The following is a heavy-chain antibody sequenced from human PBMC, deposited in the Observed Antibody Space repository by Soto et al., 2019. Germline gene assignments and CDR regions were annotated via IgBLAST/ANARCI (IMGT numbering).Heavy chain of an antibody. J-gene: IGHJ5*02. CDR1: GDTFGRFT. D-gene: IGHD4-4*01. CDR2: IKPISDIT. V-gene: IGHV1-69*01. CDR3: ARDPSTINKLIGVWFDP. Sequence: QIRLVQSGAEVQKPGYSVRVSCKASGDTFGRFTINWGRQAPGQGLEWMGGIKPISDITNYAQRFQGRVTFTADASTSTVYLELSRLRSEDTAMYYCARDPSTINKLIGVWFDPWGQGTLVTVSS.